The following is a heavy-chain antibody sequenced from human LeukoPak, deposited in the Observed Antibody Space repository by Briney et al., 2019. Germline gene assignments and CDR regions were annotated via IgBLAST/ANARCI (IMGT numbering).Heavy chain of an antibody. CDR1: GYTLTELS. CDR3: ATDRDSTAMGPGYFDY. CDR2: FEPEDGET. D-gene: IGHD5-18*01. V-gene: IGHV1-24*01. J-gene: IGHJ4*02. Sequence: GASAKVSCKVSGYTLTELSMHWVRQAPGKGLEWRGGFEPEDGETIYGQKFQGRVTMTEDTSTDTAYMELSSLRSGDTAVYYCATDRDSTAMGPGYFDYWGQGTLVTVSS.